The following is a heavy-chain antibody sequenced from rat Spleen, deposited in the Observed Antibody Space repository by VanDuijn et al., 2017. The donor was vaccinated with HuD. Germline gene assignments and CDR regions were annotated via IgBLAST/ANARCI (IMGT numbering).Heavy chain of an antibody. CDR2: ISNSGGDT. V-gene: IGHV5-31*01. CDR3: TSDLDYYDNYSGFAY. D-gene: IGHD1-12*01. Sequence: EVQLVESGGGPVQPGRSLTLSCAASELTFNNYWMTWIRQAPGKGLEWVASISNSGGDTYFPDSVKGRFSISRDNAKSILYLQMNSLRSEDTGTYYCTSDLDYYDNYSGFAYWSQGTLVTVSS. CDR1: ELTFNNYW. J-gene: IGHJ3*01.